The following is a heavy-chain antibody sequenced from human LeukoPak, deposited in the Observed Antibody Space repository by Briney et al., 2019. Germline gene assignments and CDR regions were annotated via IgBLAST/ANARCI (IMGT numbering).Heavy chain of an antibody. CDR3: AKDSGSFDY. D-gene: IGHD1-26*01. J-gene: IGHJ4*02. Sequence: PSETLSLTCTVSGGSISSSSYYWGWIRQPPGKGLEWVSAISDSGRNTYYADSVKGRFTISRDNSKNTLYLQMSSLRPEDTAVYYCAKDSGSFDYWGQGTLVTVSS. CDR1: GGSISSSSYY. V-gene: IGHV3-23*01. CDR2: ISDSGRNT.